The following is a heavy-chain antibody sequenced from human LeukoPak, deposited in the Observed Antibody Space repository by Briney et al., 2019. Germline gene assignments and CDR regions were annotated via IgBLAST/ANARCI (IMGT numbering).Heavy chain of an antibody. Sequence: GGSLRLSCTASGFTFSSYAMSWVRQAPGKGLEWVSAISGSGGSTYYADSVKGRFTISRDNSKNTLYLQMNSLRAEDTAVYYCAKGAREYSGYDDYFDYWGQGTLVTVSS. J-gene: IGHJ4*02. CDR2: ISGSGGST. D-gene: IGHD5-12*01. CDR3: AKGAREYSGYDDYFDY. CDR1: GFTFSSYA. V-gene: IGHV3-23*01.